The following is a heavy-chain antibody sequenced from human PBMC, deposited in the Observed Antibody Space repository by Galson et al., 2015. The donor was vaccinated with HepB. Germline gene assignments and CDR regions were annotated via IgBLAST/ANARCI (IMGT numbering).Heavy chain of an antibody. D-gene: IGHD6-13*01. J-gene: IGHJ6*02. CDR3: ARRQGSIGNYYYYGMDV. CDR1: GSSFPSYR. CDR2: IYPGDSDT. Sequence: QSGAEVKKTGESLKISCTGSGSSFPSYRIGWVRQMPGKGLEWMGIIYPGDSDTRYSTSLQGQVTISADKSISTAYLQWSSLKASDTAMYYCARRQGSIGNYYYYGMDVWGQGTTVAVSS. V-gene: IGHV5-51*01.